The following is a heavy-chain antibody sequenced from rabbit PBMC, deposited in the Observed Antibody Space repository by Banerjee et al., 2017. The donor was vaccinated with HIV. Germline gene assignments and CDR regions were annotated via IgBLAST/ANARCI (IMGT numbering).Heavy chain of an antibody. CDR3: ARGVGGPDYDGL. CDR1: GFSLSSRHY. CDR2: IYAGDDST. Sequence: QSLEESGGDLVKPGASLTLTCTASGFSLSSRHYMCWVRQAPGKGLEWIACIYAGDDSTYYASWAKGRFTISKTSSTTVTLQMTSLTAADTATYFCARGVGGPDYDGLWGPGTLVTVS. V-gene: IGHV1S40*01. D-gene: IGHD7-1*01. J-gene: IGHJ4*01.